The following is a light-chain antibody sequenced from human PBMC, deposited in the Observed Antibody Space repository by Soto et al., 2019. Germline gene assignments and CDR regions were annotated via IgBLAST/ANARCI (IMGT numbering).Light chain of an antibody. CDR1: QSVSSD. Sequence: IVVTQSPAALSVSPWERATLSCRASQSVSSDLAWYQQKPGQSPRLLLYQASARATGVPARISGTGSGTEFTLTISSLQSEDFAVYYCHQRQYWPPITFGQGTRLEIK. CDR3: HQRQYWPPIT. J-gene: IGKJ5*01. CDR2: QAS. V-gene: IGKV3-15*01.